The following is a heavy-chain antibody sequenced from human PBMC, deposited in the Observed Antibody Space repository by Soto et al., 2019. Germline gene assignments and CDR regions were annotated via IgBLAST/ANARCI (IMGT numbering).Heavy chain of an antibody. CDR2: IYYSGTS. J-gene: IGHJ4*02. V-gene: IGHV4-39*01. CDR1: GGSMSTSAYY. D-gene: IGHD5-12*01. Sequence: QLQLQESGPGLVKPGETLPLTCTVSGGSMSTSAYYWGWIRQPPGKGLEWIGTIYYSGTSYHNPSLKSRVTISVATSKNQFSLTLTSVTAADTAVYYCASRVEGLYSGNDRYYFDYWGQGTLVTVSS. CDR3: ASRVEGLYSGNDRYYFDY.